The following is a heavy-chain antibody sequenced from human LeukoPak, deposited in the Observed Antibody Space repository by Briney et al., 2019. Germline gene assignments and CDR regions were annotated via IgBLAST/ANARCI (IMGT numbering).Heavy chain of an antibody. J-gene: IGHJ4*02. Sequence: GGSLRLSCAASGSTVSSNYMSWVRQAPGKGLEWVSVIYSGGSTYYADSVKGRFTISRDNSKNTLYLQMNSLRAEDTAVYYCARDSERAGGTDYWGQGTLVTVSS. V-gene: IGHV3-53*01. D-gene: IGHD1-26*01. CDR2: IYSGGST. CDR1: GSTVSSNY. CDR3: ARDSERAGGTDY.